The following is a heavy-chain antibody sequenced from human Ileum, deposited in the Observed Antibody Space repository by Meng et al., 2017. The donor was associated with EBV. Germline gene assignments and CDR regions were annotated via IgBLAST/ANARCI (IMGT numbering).Heavy chain of an antibody. Sequence: QVQLQESGPGLVKPSEPLSLTCSVSNGAVSSYGYYWTWIRQPPGKGLEWIGYMSYTGSTNYNSSLKSRVTISVDTSKNQFSLKLTSVTAADTAVYYCARERGGGDRGIHWGQGTRVTVSS. V-gene: IGHV4-61*08. D-gene: IGHD2-21*02. CDR1: NGAVSSYGYY. CDR3: ARERGGGDRGIH. J-gene: IGHJ4*02. CDR2: MSYTGST.